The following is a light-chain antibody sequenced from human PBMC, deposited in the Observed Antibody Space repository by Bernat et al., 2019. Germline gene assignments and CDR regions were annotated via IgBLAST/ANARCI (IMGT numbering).Light chain of an antibody. J-gene: IGKJ2*01. V-gene: IGKV2-28*01. Sequence: DIVMTQSPLSLPVTPGEPASISCRSSQSLLHSNGYNYLDWYLQKPGQSPQLLTYLGSNRASGVPDRFSGSGSGTDFTLKISRVDAEDVGVYYCMQALQTPPYAFGQGTELEIK. CDR2: LGS. CDR3: MQALQTPPYA. CDR1: QSLLHSNGYNY.